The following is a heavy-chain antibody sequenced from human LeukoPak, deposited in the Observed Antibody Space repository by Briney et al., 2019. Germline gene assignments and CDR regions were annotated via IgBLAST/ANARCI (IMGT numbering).Heavy chain of an antibody. CDR2: INPNSGGT. CDR3: ARDRRAPHYYDSRGGGLDS. D-gene: IGHD3-22*01. J-gene: IGHJ4*02. Sequence: ASVKVSCTASGYTFTGYYMHWVRQAPGQGPEWMGWINPNSGGTNFAQKFQGRITMTRDTSISTAHMELSRLRSDDTAVYYCARDRRAPHYYDSRGGGLDSWGQGTLATVSS. CDR1: GYTFTGYY. V-gene: IGHV1-2*02.